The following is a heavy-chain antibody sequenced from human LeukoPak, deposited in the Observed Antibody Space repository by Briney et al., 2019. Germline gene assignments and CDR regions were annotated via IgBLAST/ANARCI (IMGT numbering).Heavy chain of an antibody. CDR2: IWYDGSSE. CDR1: GFTFSRYG. CDR3: AKQMAVDYFDY. Sequence: GGSLRLSCTASGFTFSRYGMHWVSQAPGKGLDWVAVIWYDGSSEYYTDSVKGRFTISRDNAKNTVYLQMNSLKPEDTAVYYCAKQMAVDYFDYWGQGTLVTVSS. V-gene: IGHV3-30*02. D-gene: IGHD5-24*01. J-gene: IGHJ4*02.